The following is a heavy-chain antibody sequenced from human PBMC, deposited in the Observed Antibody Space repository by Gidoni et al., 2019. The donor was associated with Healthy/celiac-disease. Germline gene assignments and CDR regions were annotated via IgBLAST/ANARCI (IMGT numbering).Heavy chain of an antibody. V-gene: IGHV2-5*02. CDR3: ARIAVAGATPYYYYGMDV. CDR2: IYWDDDK. J-gene: IGHJ6*02. CDR1: GFSLSTSGVG. D-gene: IGHD6-19*01. Sequence: QIPLKESGPTLVKPTQTLTLTCTFSGFSLSTSGVGVGWIRQPPGKALEWLALIYWDDDKRYSPSLKSRLTITKDTSKNQVVLTMTNMDPVDTATYYCARIAVAGATPYYYYGMDVWGQGTTVTVSS.